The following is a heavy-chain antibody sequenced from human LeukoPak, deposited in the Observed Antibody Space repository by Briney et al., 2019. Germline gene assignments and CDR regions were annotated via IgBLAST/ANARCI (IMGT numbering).Heavy chain of an antibody. D-gene: IGHD3-9*01. CDR1: GFTFSSYA. V-gene: IGHV3-23*01. CDR2: ISGSGGST. Sequence: PGGSLRLSCAASGFTFSSYAMSWVRQAPGKGLEWVSAISGSGGSTYYADSVKGRFTISRDNSKNTLYLQMNSLRAEDTAVYYCAKAKNVLRYFDWLTDYWGQGTLVTVSS. CDR3: AKAKNVLRYFDWLTDY. J-gene: IGHJ4*02.